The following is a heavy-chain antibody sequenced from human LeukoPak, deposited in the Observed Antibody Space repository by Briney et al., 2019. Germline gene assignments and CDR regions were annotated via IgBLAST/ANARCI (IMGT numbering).Heavy chain of an antibody. V-gene: IGHV3-21*01. CDR1: GFTFSSYS. Sequence: GGSLRLSCAASGFTFSSYSMNWVRQAPGKGLEWVSSISSSSSYIYYADSVKGRFTISRDNSKNTLYLQMNSLRVEDTAVYYCARSDIVLNYFDYWGQGTLVTVSS. D-gene: IGHD2-8*01. CDR2: ISSSSSYI. J-gene: IGHJ4*02. CDR3: ARSDIVLNYFDY.